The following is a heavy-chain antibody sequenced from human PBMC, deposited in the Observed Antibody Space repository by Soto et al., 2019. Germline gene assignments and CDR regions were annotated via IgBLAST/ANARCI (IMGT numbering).Heavy chain of an antibody. V-gene: IGHV1-69*02. J-gene: IGHJ3*02. Sequence: QVQLVQSGAEVKKPGSSVKVSCKASGGTFSSYTISWVRQAPGQGLEWMGRIIPILGIANYAQKFQGRVTITGDKSTSTAYMGLRSLRAEDTAVYYCARRADAFDIWGQGTMVTVSS. CDR2: IIPILGIA. CDR3: ARRADAFDI. CDR1: GGTFSSYT.